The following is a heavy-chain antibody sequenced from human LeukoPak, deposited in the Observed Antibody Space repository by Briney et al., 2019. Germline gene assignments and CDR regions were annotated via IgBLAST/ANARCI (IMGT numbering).Heavy chain of an antibody. V-gene: IGHV3-9*01. Sequence: PSRSLRLSCAASGFTFDDYAMHWVRQAPGKGLEWVSGISWNSGSIGYADSVKGRFTISRDNAKNSLYLQMNSLRAEDTALYYCAKVLWLNSGCFDYWGQGTLVTVSS. D-gene: IGHD3-16*01. CDR2: ISWNSGSI. CDR1: GFTFDDYA. J-gene: IGHJ4*02. CDR3: AKVLWLNSGCFDY.